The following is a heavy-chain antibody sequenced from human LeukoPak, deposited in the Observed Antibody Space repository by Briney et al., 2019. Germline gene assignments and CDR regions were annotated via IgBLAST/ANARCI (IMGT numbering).Heavy chain of an antibody. Sequence: GASVKVSCKASGGTFSSYAISWVRQTPGQGLEWMGRIIPILGIANYAQKFQGRVTIAADKSTSTAYMELSSLRSEDTAVYYCARVLETDRVVVAPPYYYYGMDVWGQGTTVTVSS. CDR1: GGTFSSYA. V-gene: IGHV1-69*04. J-gene: IGHJ6*02. CDR2: IIPILGIA. CDR3: ARVLETDRVVVAPPYYYYGMDV. D-gene: IGHD2-15*01.